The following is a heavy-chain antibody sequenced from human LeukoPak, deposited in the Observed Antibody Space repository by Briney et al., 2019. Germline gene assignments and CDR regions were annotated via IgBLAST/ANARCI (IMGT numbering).Heavy chain of an antibody. Sequence: GGSLRLSCAASGFTFSNYGMHWVRQAPGKGLDWLAAIFYDGSNKYYADTVKGRFTISRDNSKNTLYLQVNSLRAEDTAVYYCARDQALYFSYGDYWGQGTLVTVSS. CDR2: IFYDGSNK. J-gene: IGHJ4*02. V-gene: IGHV3-33*01. D-gene: IGHD2/OR15-2a*01. CDR1: GFTFSNYG. CDR3: ARDQALYFSYGDY.